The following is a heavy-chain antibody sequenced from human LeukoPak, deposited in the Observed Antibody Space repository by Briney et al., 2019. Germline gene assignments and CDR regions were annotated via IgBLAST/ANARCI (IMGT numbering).Heavy chain of an antibody. V-gene: IGHV4-30-2*01. Sequence: SETLSLTCAVSGGSISSGGYSLTWIRQPPGKGLEWIGYIHHDGSTYYNPSLKSRVTVSVDKSKNQFSLKVTSVTAADTAMYYCARRGGYDAFDSWGQGTLVTVSS. J-gene: IGHJ4*02. CDR1: GGSISSGGYS. D-gene: IGHD5-12*01. CDR3: ARRGGYDAFDS. CDR2: IHHDGST.